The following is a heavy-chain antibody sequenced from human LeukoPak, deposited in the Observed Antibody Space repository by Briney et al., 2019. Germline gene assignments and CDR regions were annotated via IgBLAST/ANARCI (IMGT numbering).Heavy chain of an antibody. CDR3: AKAYCSSTSCYGDY. Sequence: GGSLRLSCAASGFTFSTYAISWVRQAPGKGLEWVSVISGSGTTTYYADSVKGRFTISRDNSKTTLYLQMTSLRAEDTAVYYCAKAYCSSTSCYGDYWGQGTLVTVSS. CDR2: ISGSGTTT. J-gene: IGHJ4*02. V-gene: IGHV3-23*01. CDR1: GFTFSTYA. D-gene: IGHD2-2*01.